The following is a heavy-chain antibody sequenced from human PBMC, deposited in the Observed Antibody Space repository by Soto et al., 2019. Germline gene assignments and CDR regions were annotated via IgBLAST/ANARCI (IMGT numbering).Heavy chain of an antibody. CDR1: GYTFTVYD. V-gene: IGHV1-2*04. D-gene: IGHD2-2*03. J-gene: IGHJ3*02. CDR3: ARAYVDIVVVSAAIDAFDI. CDR2: INPNSGGT. Sequence: ASVKVSCKASGYTFTVYDMHWVRQAPGQGLEWMGWINPNSGGTNYAQKFQGWVTMTRDTSISTAYMELSRLRSDDTAVYYCARAYVDIVVVSAAIDAFDIWGQGRMVTVAS.